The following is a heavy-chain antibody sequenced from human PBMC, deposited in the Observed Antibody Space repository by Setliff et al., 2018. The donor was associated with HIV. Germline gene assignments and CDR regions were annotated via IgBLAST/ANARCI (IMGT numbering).Heavy chain of an antibody. J-gene: IGHJ4*02. CDR2: IYPIDSDT. CDR1: GYSFTNYW. V-gene: IGHV5-51*01. CDR3: GRSGKSGELYAY. D-gene: IGHD3-10*01. Sequence: PGESLKISCKGSGYSFTNYWVGWVRQMPGRGLEWMGIIYPIDSDTKYSPSFWGRVTISVDKSTNTAYLHWNSLRPADTAMYYCGRSGKSGELYAYWGQGTQGTVSS.